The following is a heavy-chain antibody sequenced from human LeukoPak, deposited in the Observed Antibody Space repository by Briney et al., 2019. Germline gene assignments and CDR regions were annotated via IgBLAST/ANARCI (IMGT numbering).Heavy chain of an antibody. V-gene: IGHV1-69*13. D-gene: IGHD6-19*01. CDR3: ARNGYSSGWDYYYFDY. CDR1: GGTFSSYA. J-gene: IGHJ4*02. Sequence: ASVKVSCKASGGTFSSYAISWVRQAPGQGLEWMGGIIPIFGTANNAQKFQGRVTITADESTSTAYMELSSLRSEDTAVYYCARNGYSSGWDYYYFDYWGQGTLVTVSS. CDR2: IIPIFGTA.